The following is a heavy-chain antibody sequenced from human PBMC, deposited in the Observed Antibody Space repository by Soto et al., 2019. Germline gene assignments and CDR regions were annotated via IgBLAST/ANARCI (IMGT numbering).Heavy chain of an antibody. CDR2: ISSSSSYI. V-gene: IGHV3-21*01. Sequence: GGSVRLSCAASGFTFSSYSMNWVRQAPGKGLEWVSSISSSSSYIYYADSVKGRFTISRDNAKNSLYLQMNSLRAEDTAVYYCAREGDGSGSYYYWFDPWGQGTLVTVSS. CDR1: GFTFSSYS. D-gene: IGHD3-10*01. CDR3: AREGDGSGSYYYWFDP. J-gene: IGHJ5*02.